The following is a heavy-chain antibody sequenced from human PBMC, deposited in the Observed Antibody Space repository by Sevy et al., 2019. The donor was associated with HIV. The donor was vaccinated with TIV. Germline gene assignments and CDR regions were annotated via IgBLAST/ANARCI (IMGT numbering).Heavy chain of an antibody. Sequence: GGCLRLSCVASGFNFNIYSMSWVRQAPGKGLEWVSTLSFGCGRINHTDSVQGRFTMSRDDSKKTVYLEMNSLRAEDTAVYYCARKGCTRPHDHWGQGTLVTVSS. D-gene: IGHD2-8*01. CDR1: GFNFNIYS. V-gene: IGHV3-23*01. CDR2: LSFGCGRI. CDR3: ARKGCTRPHDH. J-gene: IGHJ4*01.